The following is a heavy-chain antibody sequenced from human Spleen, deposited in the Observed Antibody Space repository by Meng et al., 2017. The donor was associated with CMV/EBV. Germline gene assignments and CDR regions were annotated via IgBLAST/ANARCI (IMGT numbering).Heavy chain of an antibody. CDR3: ARGRQQLVPLYDY. CDR2: INPNSGGT. CDR1: GYTFTGYY. J-gene: IGHJ4*02. D-gene: IGHD6-13*01. Sequence: KASGYTFTGYYMHWVRQAPGQGLEWMGWINPNSGGTNYAQKFQGRVTMTRDTSISTAYMELSRLRSDDTAVYYCARGRQQLVPLYDYWGQGTLVTVSS. V-gene: IGHV1-2*02.